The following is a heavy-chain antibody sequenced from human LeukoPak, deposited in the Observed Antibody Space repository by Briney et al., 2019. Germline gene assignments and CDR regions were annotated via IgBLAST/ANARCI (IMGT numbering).Heavy chain of an antibody. J-gene: IGHJ4*02. CDR2: ISSSGSTI. V-gene: IGHV3-11*04. Sequence: PGGSLRLSCAASGFTFSDYYVSWIRQAPGKGLEWVSYISSSGSTIYYADSVKGRFTISRDNSKNTLYLQMNSLRAEDTAVYYCASVCSGTSCHFDYWGQGTLVTVSS. CDR1: GFTFSDYY. D-gene: IGHD2-2*01. CDR3: ASVCSGTSCHFDY.